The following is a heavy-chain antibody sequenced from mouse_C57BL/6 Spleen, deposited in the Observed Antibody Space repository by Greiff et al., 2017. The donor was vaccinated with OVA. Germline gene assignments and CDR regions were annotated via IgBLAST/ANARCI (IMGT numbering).Heavy chain of an antibody. CDR2: ISSGGSYT. CDR1: GFTFSSYG. J-gene: IGHJ3*01. D-gene: IGHD2-3*01. V-gene: IGHV5-6*01. Sequence: EVKLMESGGDLVKPGGSLKLSCAASGFTFSSYGMSWVRQTPDKRLEWVATISSGGSYTYYPDSVKGRFPITRDNAKNTLYLQMSSLKSEDTAMYYCARGGYYGEPWFAYWGQGTLVTVSA. CDR3: ARGGYYGEPWFAY.